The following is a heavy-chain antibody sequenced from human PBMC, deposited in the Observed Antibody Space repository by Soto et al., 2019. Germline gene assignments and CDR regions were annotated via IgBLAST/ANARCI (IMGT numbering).Heavy chain of an antibody. D-gene: IGHD5-18*01. Sequence: QVQLVESGGGVVQPGRSLRLSCAASGFTFSTYAMHWVRQPPGKGLEWVAVISYDGSRRNYTDSVRGRFTISRDNSKNTLSLQMNSLRAEDTAVYYCARNPSGAYSYVDYWGQGTQVTVSS. J-gene: IGHJ4*02. V-gene: IGHV3-30-3*01. CDR3: ARNPSGAYSYVDY. CDR2: ISYDGSRR. CDR1: GFTFSTYA.